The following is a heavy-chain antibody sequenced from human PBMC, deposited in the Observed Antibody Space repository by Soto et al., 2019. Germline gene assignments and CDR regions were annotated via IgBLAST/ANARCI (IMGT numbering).Heavy chain of an antibody. J-gene: IGHJ4*02. CDR1: GYTLTELS. CDR3: ETAMAGDSSGYYRRFDY. CDR2: FDPEDGET. V-gene: IGHV1-24*01. D-gene: IGHD3-22*01. Sequence: ASVKVSCKVSGYTLTELSMHWVRQAPGKGLEWMGGFDPEDGETIYAQKFQGRVTMTEDTSTDTAYMELSSLRSEDTAVYYCETAMAGDSSGYYRRFDYWGQGTLVTVSS.